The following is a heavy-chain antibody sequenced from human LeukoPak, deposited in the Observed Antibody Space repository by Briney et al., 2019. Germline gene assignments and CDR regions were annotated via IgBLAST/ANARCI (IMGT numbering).Heavy chain of an antibody. CDR1: GFTFSSYS. D-gene: IGHD6-19*01. J-gene: IGHJ4*02. Sequence: PGGSLRLSCAASGFTFSSYSMNWVRQAPGKGLEWVSSISSSSSYIYYADSVKGRFTISRDNAKNSLYLQMNSLRAEDTAVYYCAGGDRNGWYFYYWGQGTLVTVSS. V-gene: IGHV3-21*01. CDR3: AGGDRNGWYFYY. CDR2: ISSSSSYI.